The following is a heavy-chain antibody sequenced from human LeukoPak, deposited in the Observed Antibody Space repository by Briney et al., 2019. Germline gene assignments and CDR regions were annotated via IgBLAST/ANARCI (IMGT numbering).Heavy chain of an antibody. J-gene: IGHJ4*02. D-gene: IGHD3-22*01. CDR3: ARGFYDSSGYSEPFDY. CDR2: IYYSGST. CDR1: GGSISSYY. Sequence: PSETLSLTCTVSGGSISSYYWSWIRQPPGKGLEWIGYIYYSGSTNYNPSLKSRVTISVDTSKNQLSLKLSSVTAADTAVYYCARGFYDSSGYSEPFDYWGRGTLVTVSS. V-gene: IGHV4-59*01.